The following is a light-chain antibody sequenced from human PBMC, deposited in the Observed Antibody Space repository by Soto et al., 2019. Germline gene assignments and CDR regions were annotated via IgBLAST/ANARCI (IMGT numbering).Light chain of an antibody. V-gene: IGKV1-39*01. Sequence: DIQMTQSPSSLSASVGDRVTITCRASQSISSYLNWYQQKPGKVPKLLIYAASSLQSGVPSRFSGSGSGTDFTLTISSLQPEDFATYYCQQYGNFPYTFGQGTKLEIK. CDR1: QSISSY. CDR3: QQYGNFPYT. J-gene: IGKJ2*01. CDR2: AAS.